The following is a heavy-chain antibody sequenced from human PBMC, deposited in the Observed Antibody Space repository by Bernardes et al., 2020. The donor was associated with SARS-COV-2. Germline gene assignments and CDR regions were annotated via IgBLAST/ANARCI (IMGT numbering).Heavy chain of an antibody. CDR3: ARGARWFDP. CDR2: IYTSGST. Sequence: SETLSLTCTVSGGSIRSPSYYWTWIRQPAGKGLEWIGRIYTSGSTNYNPSLKSRITISLDMSKNQFSLNLSSLTAADTAVYYCARGARWFDPWGQGTLVTVSS. CDR1: GGSIRSPSYY. V-gene: IGHV4-61*02. J-gene: IGHJ5*02.